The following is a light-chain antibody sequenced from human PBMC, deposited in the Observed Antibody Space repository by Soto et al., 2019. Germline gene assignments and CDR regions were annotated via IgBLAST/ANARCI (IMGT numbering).Light chain of an antibody. CDR2: WAS. CDR1: QSVLYSSNNKNY. Sequence: DIVMTQSPDSLAVSLGERATINCKSSQSVLYSSNNKNYLAWYQQKPGQPPKLLIYWASTRESGVPDRFSGSGSGTDFTLTIGSLQAEDVSVYYCQQYYSTPLPFGGGTKVEIK. CDR3: QQYYSTPLP. V-gene: IGKV4-1*01. J-gene: IGKJ4*01.